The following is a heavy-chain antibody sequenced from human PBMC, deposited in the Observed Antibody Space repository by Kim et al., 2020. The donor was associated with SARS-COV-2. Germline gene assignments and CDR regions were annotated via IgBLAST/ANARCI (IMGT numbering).Heavy chain of an antibody. D-gene: IGHD6-19*01. V-gene: IGHV1-24*01. CDR1: GYTLTELS. CDR2: FDPEDGET. J-gene: IGHJ6*02. CDR3: ATDGAVAGNAELRRNPWGVVVDYYYGMDV. Sequence: ASVKVSCKVSGYTLTELSMHWVRQAPGKGLEWMGGFDPEDGETIYAQKFQGRVTMTEDTSTDTAYMELSSLRSEDTAVYYCATDGAVAGNAELRRNPWGVVVDYYYGMDVWGQGTTVTVSS.